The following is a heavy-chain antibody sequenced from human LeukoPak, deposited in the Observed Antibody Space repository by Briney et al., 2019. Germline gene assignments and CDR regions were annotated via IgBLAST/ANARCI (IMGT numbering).Heavy chain of an antibody. V-gene: IGHV3-30-3*01. CDR1: GFTFSSYA. CDR3: AKAFGLSRHGMDV. Sequence: GRSLRLSCAASGFTFSSYAMHWVRQAPGKGLEWVAVISYDGSNKYYADSVKGRFTISRDNSKNTLYLQMNSLRVEDTAVYYCAKAFGLSRHGMDVWGQGTTVTVSS. D-gene: IGHD3-16*01. CDR2: ISYDGSNK. J-gene: IGHJ6*02.